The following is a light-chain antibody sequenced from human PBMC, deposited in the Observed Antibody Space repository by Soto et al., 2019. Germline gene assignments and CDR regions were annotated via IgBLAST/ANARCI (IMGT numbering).Light chain of an antibody. CDR3: QQYSDWPWT. V-gene: IGKV3-15*01. CDR2: REN. CDR1: QSLTTD. J-gene: IGKJ1*01. Sequence: EIVMTQSPATLSVSPGDGATLSCTASQSLTTDLAWYHQKPGQTPRLLDYRENTRATGTSARFMGSGSGTELTLTIGSMQSEDLAVYYCQQYSDWPWTFGQGTKVDIK.